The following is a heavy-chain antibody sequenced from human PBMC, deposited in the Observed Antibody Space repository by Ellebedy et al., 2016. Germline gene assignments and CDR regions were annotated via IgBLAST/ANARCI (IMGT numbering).Heavy chain of an antibody. CDR3: ASSSGWFEGAFDI. CDR1: GFSFSSYT. CDR2: ISSSSSTI. Sequence: GESLKISCAASGFSFSSYTMNWVRQAPGKGLEWVSNISSSSSTIYYADSVKGRITISRDNAKNSLSLQMNSLRAEDTAVYYCASSSGWFEGAFDIWGQGTMVTVSS. J-gene: IGHJ3*02. D-gene: IGHD6-19*01. V-gene: IGHV3-48*01.